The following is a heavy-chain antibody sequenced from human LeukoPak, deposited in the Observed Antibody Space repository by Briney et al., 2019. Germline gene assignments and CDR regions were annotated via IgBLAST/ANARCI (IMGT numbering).Heavy chain of an antibody. J-gene: IGHJ4*02. D-gene: IGHD5-18*01. Sequence: SGTLSLTCTVSGGSISSYYWSWIGQPPGKGLEWSGYIYYSGSTNYNPSLKSRVTISVDTSKTQFSLKLTSVTAADTAVYYCARRRGYSYGNHYFDYWGQGTLVTVSS. CDR3: ARRRGYSYGNHYFDY. CDR2: IYYSGST. CDR1: GGSISSYY. V-gene: IGHV4-59*08.